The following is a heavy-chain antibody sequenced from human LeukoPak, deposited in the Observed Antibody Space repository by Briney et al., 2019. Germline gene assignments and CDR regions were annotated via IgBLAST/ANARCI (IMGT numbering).Heavy chain of an antibody. CDR3: AKDIGSGWYGGMDV. CDR1: GFSFDDYA. Sequence: GGSLRLSCVASGFSFDDYAMHWVRQAPGKGLEWVLGISWNSGIIGYADSVKGRFTISRDNVKNSLYLQMNGLRAEETALYYCAKDIGSGWYGGMDVWGQGTTVTVSS. D-gene: IGHD6-19*01. J-gene: IGHJ6*02. V-gene: IGHV3-9*01. CDR2: ISWNSGII.